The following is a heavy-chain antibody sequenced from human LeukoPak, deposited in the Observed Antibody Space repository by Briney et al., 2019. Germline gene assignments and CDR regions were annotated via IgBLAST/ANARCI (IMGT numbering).Heavy chain of an antibody. Sequence: ASVKVSCKASGYTFTTYDISWVRQAPGQGLEWMGWINPNHGDTNYAQKFQDRVSMTRDTSISTAYMHLSRLRSDDTAVYYCARSPHILTGENFDYWGQGTLLTVSS. CDR3: ARSPHILTGENFDY. J-gene: IGHJ4*02. CDR1: GYTFTTYD. D-gene: IGHD3-9*01. CDR2: INPNHGDT. V-gene: IGHV1-2*02.